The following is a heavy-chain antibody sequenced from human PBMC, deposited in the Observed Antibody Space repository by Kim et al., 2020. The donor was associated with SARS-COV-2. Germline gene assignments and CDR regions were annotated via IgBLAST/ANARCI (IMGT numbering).Heavy chain of an antibody. Sequence: GGSLRLSCAASGFTFSSYGMHWVRQAPGKGLEWVAVIWYDGSNKYYADSVKGRFTISRDNSKNTLYLQMNSLRAEDTAVYYCARGYYDEGGMDVWGQGTTVTVSS. D-gene: IGHD3-22*01. CDR2: IWYDGSNK. J-gene: IGHJ6*02. V-gene: IGHV3-33*01. CDR1: GFTFSSYG. CDR3: ARGYYDEGGMDV.